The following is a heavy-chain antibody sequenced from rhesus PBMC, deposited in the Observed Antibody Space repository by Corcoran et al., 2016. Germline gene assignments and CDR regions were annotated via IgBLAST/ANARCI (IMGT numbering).Heavy chain of an antibody. CDR3: AIGGSGAFDF. Sequence: EVQLVQAGAEVKKPGASVKISCKASGYTFTDYYLHWVRQAPGKGLEWMGRVDPEDGEALHAQQFHDRVTIPADTSTDTAYMELSSLRSEDTAVYYCAIGGSGAFDFWGQGLRVTVSS. CDR1: GYTFTDYY. CDR2: VDPEDGEA. V-gene: IGHV1-111*02. D-gene: IGHD5-42*01. J-gene: IGHJ3*01.